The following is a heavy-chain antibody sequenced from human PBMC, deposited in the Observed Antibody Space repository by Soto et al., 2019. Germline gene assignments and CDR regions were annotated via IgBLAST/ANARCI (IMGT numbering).Heavy chain of an antibody. CDR2: ISSSTI. V-gene: IGHV3-48*01. D-gene: IGHD4-17*01. Sequence: EVQLVESGGGLVQPGGALRLSCAASGFTFSSYSMNWVRQAPGKGLEWVSYISSSTIYYADSVKGRFTISRDNAKNSLYLQRNSLRAEDTAVYYCAGEADYLNWFDPWGQGTLVTVSS. J-gene: IGHJ5*02. CDR3: AGEADYLNWFDP. CDR1: GFTFSSYS.